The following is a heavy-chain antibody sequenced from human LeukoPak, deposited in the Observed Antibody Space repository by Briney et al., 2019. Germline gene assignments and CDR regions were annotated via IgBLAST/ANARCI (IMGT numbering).Heavy chain of an antibody. V-gene: IGHV3-7*01. CDR2: LWPGGSEV. J-gene: IGHJ4*02. CDR1: GFTFSNSW. CDR3: AKLLGRVTTYDY. Sequence: GGSLRLSCAASGFTFSNSWMSWVRQAPRKGLEWVATLWPGGSEVHYMDSVKGRFTISRDNAENSLYLQMNSLRVDDTAVYYCAKLLGRVTTYDYWGQGTLVTVSS. D-gene: IGHD4-11*01.